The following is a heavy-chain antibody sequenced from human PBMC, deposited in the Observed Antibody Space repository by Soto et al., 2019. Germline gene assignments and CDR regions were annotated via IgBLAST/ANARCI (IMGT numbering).Heavy chain of an antibody. V-gene: IGHV3-74*01. D-gene: IGHD3-22*01. J-gene: IGHJ4*02. CDR1: GFTFSTYW. Sequence: EVQLVESGGGLVQPGGSLRLSCAASGFTFSTYWMHWVRQAPGKGLVWVSRIKNDGSGTYYVDSVEGRFTISRDNATNTLYLHMNSLRAEDTAVYYCVRGDGDYYDGNGYLGRHWGQGTLVTVSS. CDR2: IKNDGSGT. CDR3: VRGDGDYYDGNGYLGRH.